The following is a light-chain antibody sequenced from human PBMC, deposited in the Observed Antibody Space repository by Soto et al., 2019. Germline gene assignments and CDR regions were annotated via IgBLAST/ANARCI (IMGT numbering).Light chain of an antibody. CDR2: AAS. CDR3: QQCNSFPLS. V-gene: IGKV1-12*01. Sequence: DIQMTQSPSSVSASVGDRVTITCRASQDISSWLAWFQQKPGKAPKLLIYAASSLQIEVPSRFSGSGSGTDFTLTSSSLQPEDYATDYCQQCNSFPLSFGGGTTVEMK. CDR1: QDISSW. J-gene: IGKJ4*01.